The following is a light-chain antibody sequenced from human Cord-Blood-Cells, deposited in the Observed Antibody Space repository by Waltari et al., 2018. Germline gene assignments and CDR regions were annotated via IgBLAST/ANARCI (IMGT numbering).Light chain of an antibody. CDR3: QQYDNLPLT. V-gene: IGKV1-33*01. CDR2: DAS. CDR1: QDISNY. J-gene: IGKJ4*01. Sequence: DIQMTQSPSSLSASVGDRVTITCQASQDISNYLNWYQQKPGKAPNLLFYDASNLETGVPSRFSGSGSGTDFTFTISSLQAEDIATYYCQQYDNLPLTFGGGTKVEIK.